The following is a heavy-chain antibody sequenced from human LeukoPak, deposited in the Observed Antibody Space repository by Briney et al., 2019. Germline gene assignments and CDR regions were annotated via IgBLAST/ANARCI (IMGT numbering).Heavy chain of an antibody. CDR1: GFTFGSYC. CDR2: IRQDGSAK. Sequence: PGGSLRLSCAASGFTFGSYCLTWVRQAPGKGLELVANIRQDGSAKNYVDSVKGRFTISRDNAKNSLYLQMNSLRAEDTAVYYCARDYYASGTYDYWGQGTLVTVSS. V-gene: IGHV3-7*04. J-gene: IGHJ4*02. D-gene: IGHD3-10*01. CDR3: ARDYYASGTYDY.